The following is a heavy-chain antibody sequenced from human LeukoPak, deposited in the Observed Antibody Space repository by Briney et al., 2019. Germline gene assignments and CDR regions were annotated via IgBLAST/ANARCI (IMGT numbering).Heavy chain of an antibody. Sequence: SETLSLTCSVSGGSVGSYYWSWIRQPAGKGLEWIGRIYTSGSTNYNPSLRSRATISADKSKSQFSLKLTSVTAADTAVYYCARDLSYCSSTRCYAPYYFDYWGQGTLVTVSS. D-gene: IGHD2-2*01. CDR2: IYTSGST. CDR3: ARDLSYCSSTRCYAPYYFDY. CDR1: GGSVGSYY. V-gene: IGHV4-4*07. J-gene: IGHJ4*02.